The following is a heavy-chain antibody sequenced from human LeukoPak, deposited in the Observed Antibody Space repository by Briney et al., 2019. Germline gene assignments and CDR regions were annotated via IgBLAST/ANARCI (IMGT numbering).Heavy chain of an antibody. CDR3: ARVSHTKKREGYCSGGSCGYYYYMDV. J-gene: IGHJ6*03. D-gene: IGHD2-15*01. V-gene: IGHV1-2*06. CDR2: INPNSGGT. CDR1: GYTFTGYY. Sequence: GASVKVSCKASGYTFTGYYMHWVRQAPGQGLEWMGRINPNSGGTNYAQKFQGRVTMTRDTSISTAYMELSRLRSADTAVYYCARVSHTKKREGYCSGGSCGYYYYMDVWGKGTTVTVSS.